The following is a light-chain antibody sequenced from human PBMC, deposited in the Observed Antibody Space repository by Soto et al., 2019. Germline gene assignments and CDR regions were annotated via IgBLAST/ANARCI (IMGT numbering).Light chain of an antibody. CDR3: QLYGYSPLYT. J-gene: IGKJ2*01. CDR2: GAS. CDR1: QSVDSNY. V-gene: IGKV3-20*01. Sequence: EIVLTQSPGTLSLSPGERATLSCRASQSVDSNYLAWYQQRPGQAPRLLIYGASTRATDISNRFDGSGTGTYFTLTISRLEPGDLAVYYCQLYGYSPLYTFGQGTKLEIK.